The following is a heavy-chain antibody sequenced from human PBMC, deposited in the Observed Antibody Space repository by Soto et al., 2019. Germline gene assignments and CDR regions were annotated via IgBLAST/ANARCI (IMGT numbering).Heavy chain of an antibody. CDR1: GFTFSCSV. J-gene: IGHJ4*02. V-gene: IGHV3-73*01. CDR3: XXTTVGY. D-gene: IGHD4-4*01. CDR2: IRSKANNYAA. Sequence: GGSLRLSFAASGFTFSCSVMHGVRQASGKGLEWVGQIRSKANNYAAAYAASVRGGFTISRDDSKNMAYLQMSRLKTADTATYYRXXTTVGYWGQGTQVT.